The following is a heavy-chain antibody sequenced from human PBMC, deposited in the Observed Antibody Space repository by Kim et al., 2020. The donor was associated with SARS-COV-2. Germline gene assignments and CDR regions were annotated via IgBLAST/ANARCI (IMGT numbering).Heavy chain of an antibody. CDR3: ARGQPLDY. J-gene: IGHJ4*02. D-gene: IGHD2-2*01. Sequence: SETLSLTCSVSGGSIRSGGKFWTWIRQHPAKGLEWIGYISYSGNSHYSPSLRSRVSISLQTSENQFSLELPSVTAADTAVYYCARGQPLDYWGQGILVTV. V-gene: IGHV4-31*03. CDR2: ISYSGNS. CDR1: GGSIRSGGKF.